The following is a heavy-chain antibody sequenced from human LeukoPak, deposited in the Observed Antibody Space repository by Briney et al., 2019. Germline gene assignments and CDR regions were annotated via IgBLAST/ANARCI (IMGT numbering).Heavy chain of an antibody. CDR3: AVSRADSSGYYSDY. CDR2: IIPIFGTA. Sequence: SVKVSCKASGGPSSSYAISWVRQAPGQGLEWMGRIIPIFGTANYAQKFQGRVTITTDGSTSTAYMELSSLRSEDTAVYYCAVSRADSSGYYSDYWGQGTLVTVSS. CDR1: GGPSSSYA. J-gene: IGHJ4*02. D-gene: IGHD3-22*01. V-gene: IGHV1-69*05.